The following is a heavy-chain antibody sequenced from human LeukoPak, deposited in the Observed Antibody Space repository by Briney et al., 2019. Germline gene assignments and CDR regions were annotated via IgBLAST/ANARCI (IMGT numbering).Heavy chain of an antibody. CDR1: GGYISSYY. V-gene: IGHV4-4*07. D-gene: IGHD2-15*01. Sequence: SETLPLTCSVSGGYISSYYWSWIRQPAGKGLESIGHISTSGSTNYNPSLKSRVTMSVDTSKNQFSLKLSSVTAADTAVYYCARSVGGYCSGGSCYYYSYYMDVWGKGTTVTVSS. CDR3: ARSVGGYCSGGSCYYYSYYMDV. J-gene: IGHJ6*03. CDR2: ISTSGST.